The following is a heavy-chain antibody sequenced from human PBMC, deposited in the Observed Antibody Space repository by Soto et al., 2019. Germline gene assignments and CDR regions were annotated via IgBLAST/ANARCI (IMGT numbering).Heavy chain of an antibody. CDR3: ARTYYYGSGTHYRFDP. Sequence: VSVKVSCKTSGYTFSSYGTNWVRQAPGHGLEWMGWINNYSGNTKYAQRFQGRITMSTDTSTSTAYMEVRSLTYDDTAVYYCARTYYYGSGTHYRFDPWGQGTLVTVSS. CDR1: GYTFSSYG. J-gene: IGHJ5*02. V-gene: IGHV1-18*01. CDR2: INNYSGNT. D-gene: IGHD3-10*01.